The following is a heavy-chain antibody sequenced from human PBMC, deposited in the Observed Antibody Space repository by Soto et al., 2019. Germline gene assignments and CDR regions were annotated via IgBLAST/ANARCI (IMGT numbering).Heavy chain of an antibody. Sequence: SETLSLTCTVSGGSISSYYWSWIRQPPGKGLEWIGYIYYSGSTNYNPPLKSRVTISVDTSKNQFSLKLSSVTAADTAAYYCARAHYGDYGYGMDVWGQGTTVTVSS. D-gene: IGHD4-17*01. J-gene: IGHJ6*02. V-gene: IGHV4-59*12. CDR2: IYYSGST. CDR3: ARAHYGDYGYGMDV. CDR1: GGSISSYY.